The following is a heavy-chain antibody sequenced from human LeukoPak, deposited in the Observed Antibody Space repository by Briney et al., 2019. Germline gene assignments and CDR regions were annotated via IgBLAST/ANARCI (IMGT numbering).Heavy chain of an antibody. V-gene: IGHV3-66*01. CDR2: IYSSGST. CDR1: GFTFSSYD. J-gene: IGHJ4*02. CDR3: AREATPGVPRGLLL. Sequence: GGSLRLSCAASGFTFSSYDMHWVRQATGKGLEWVSVIYSSGSTYYTDSVKGRFTVSRDNSKNTLYLQMNILRAEDTAVYFCAREATPGVPRGLLLWGQGTLVTVSS. D-gene: IGHD3-22*01.